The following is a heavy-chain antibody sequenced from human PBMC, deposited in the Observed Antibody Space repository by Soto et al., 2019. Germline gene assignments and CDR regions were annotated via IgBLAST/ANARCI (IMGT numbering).Heavy chain of an antibody. CDR1: GGTFSSYA. J-gene: IGHJ6*02. Sequence: GASVKVSCKASGGTFSSYAISWVRQAPGQGLEWMGGIIPIFGTANYAQKFQGRVTITADESTSTAYMELSSLRSEDTAVYYCARKELLWFGEFPGGMDVWGQGTTVTVSS. D-gene: IGHD3-10*01. V-gene: IGHV1-69*13. CDR3: ARKELLWFGEFPGGMDV. CDR2: IIPIFGTA.